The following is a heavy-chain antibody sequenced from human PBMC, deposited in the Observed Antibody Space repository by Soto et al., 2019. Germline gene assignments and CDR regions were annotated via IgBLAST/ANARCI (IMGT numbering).Heavy chain of an antibody. D-gene: IGHD3-22*01. CDR3: ARNNYYDSSGCYFDY. Sequence: QVQLVQSGAEVKKPGASVKVSCKASGYTFTSYGISWVRQAPGQGLEWMGWISAYNGNTNYAEKLQGRVTMTTDTSTSTAYMELRSLRSDHTAVYYCARNNYYDSSGCYFDYWGQGTLVTVSS. CDR2: ISAYNGNT. V-gene: IGHV1-18*04. CDR1: GYTFTSYG. J-gene: IGHJ4*02.